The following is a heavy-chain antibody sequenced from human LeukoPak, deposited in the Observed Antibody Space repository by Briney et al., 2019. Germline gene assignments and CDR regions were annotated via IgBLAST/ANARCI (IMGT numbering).Heavy chain of an antibody. Sequence: PSETLSLTCTVSGGSISSGGYYWSWIRQRPGKGLEWIGYIYYSGSTYYNPSLKSRVTISVDTSKNQFSLKLSSVTAADTAVYYCAREGGFYRPLDYSGQGTLVTVSS. J-gene: IGHJ4*02. CDR2: IYYSGST. D-gene: IGHD3-3*01. CDR1: GGSISSGGYY. V-gene: IGHV4-31*03. CDR3: AREGGFYRPLDY.